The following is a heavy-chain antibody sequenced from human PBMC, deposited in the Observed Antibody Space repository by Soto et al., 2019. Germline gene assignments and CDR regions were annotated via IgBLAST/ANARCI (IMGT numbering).Heavy chain of an antibody. V-gene: IGHV1-69*12. Sequence: QVHLVQSGAEVKKPGSSVKVSCKAPGGTFSNHAINWVRQAPGQGLEWMGRIIPIFTTTNYAQKFQGRVSMTDDETTTTAYMELSSLKHDDTAVYYCAREVAADGTFREDVFDIWGQGTLVTVSS. CDR1: GGTFSNHA. J-gene: IGHJ3*02. CDR3: AREVAADGTFREDVFDI. CDR2: IIPIFTTT. D-gene: IGHD6-13*01.